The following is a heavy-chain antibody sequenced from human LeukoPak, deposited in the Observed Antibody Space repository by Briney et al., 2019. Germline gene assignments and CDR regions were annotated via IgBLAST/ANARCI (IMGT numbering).Heavy chain of an antibody. V-gene: IGHV3-48*04. CDR2: ITRSGSPI. D-gene: IGHD3-10*01. Sequence: GGSLRLSCVASGFTFSSYSMDWARQAPGKGLEWVSHITRSGSPIYYGDSVKGRFTISRDNAKNSLYLQMNSLRAEDTAIYYCARCGDGLPCDFDYWGQGTLVTVSS. J-gene: IGHJ4*02. CDR1: GFTFSSYS. CDR3: ARCGDGLPCDFDY.